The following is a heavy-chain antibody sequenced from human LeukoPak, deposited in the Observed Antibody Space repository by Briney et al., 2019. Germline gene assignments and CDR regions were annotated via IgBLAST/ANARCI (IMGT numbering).Heavy chain of an antibody. CDR2: IWYDGSKK. CDR1: GFTFSGYG. J-gene: IGHJ3*02. D-gene: IGHD4-17*01. V-gene: IGHV3-33*01. CDR3: ARWGGDYSAFDI. Sequence: PGRSLRLSCAASGFTFSGYGMHWVSQARGKGLEWVAVIWYDGSKKYHADPVKGRFTISRDNSKNTLYLQMNSLRAEDTAVYYCARWGGDYSAFDIWGQGTMVTVSS.